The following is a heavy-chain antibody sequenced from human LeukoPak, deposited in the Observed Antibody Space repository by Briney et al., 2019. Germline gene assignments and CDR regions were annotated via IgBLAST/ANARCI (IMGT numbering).Heavy chain of an antibody. CDR2: IYHSENT. J-gene: IGHJ4*02. CDR1: GGSLSSSNW. D-gene: IGHD1-1*01. V-gene: IGHV4-4*02. Sequence: PSGTLLLTCAVSGGSLSSSNWWTWVRQPPGEGLEWIGEIYHSENTNYNPSLKSRVTISVDKSKNQFSLKLSSVTAADTAVYYCARAETYNFDYWGQGTLVTVSS. CDR3: ARAETYNFDY.